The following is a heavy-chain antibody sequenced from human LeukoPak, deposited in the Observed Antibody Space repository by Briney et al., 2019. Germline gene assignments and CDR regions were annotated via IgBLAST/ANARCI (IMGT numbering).Heavy chain of an antibody. V-gene: IGHV3-21*01. CDR3: ARDGVGGYSYGYAFDY. CDR2: ISSSSSYI. Sequence: GGSLRLSCAASGFTFSSYSMNWVRQAPGKGLEWVSSISSSSSYIYYADSVKGRFTISRDNAKNSLYLQMNSLRVEDTAVYYCARDGVGGYSYGYAFDYWGQGTLVTVSS. D-gene: IGHD5-18*01. CDR1: GFTFSSYS. J-gene: IGHJ4*02.